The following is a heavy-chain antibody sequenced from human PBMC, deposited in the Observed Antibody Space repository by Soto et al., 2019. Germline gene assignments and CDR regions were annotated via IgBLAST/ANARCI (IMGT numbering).Heavy chain of an antibody. J-gene: IGHJ4*02. CDR2: ISAYNGNT. V-gene: IGHV1-18*01. CDR1: GYTFTSYG. Sequence: GASVKXSCKASGYTFTSYGISWVRQAPGQGLEWMGWISAYNGNTNYAQKLQGRVTMTTDTSTSTAYMELRSLRSDDTAVYYCATSSIRNMILIWGQGTLVTVSS. CDR3: ATSSIRNMILI. D-gene: IGHD3-22*01.